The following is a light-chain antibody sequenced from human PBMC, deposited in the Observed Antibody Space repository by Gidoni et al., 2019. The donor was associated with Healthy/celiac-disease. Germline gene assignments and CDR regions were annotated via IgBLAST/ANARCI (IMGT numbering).Light chain of an antibody. CDR1: QSVLYSLNNKNY. CDR2: WAS. CDR3: QQYYSTHPA. J-gene: IGKJ2*01. Sequence: DIVMTPSPDSLAVSLGERATINCKSSQSVLYSLNNKNYLAWYQQKPGQPPKLLIYWASTRESGVPERFSGSGSGTDFTLTISSLQAEDVAVYYCQQYYSTHPAFGQGTKLEIK. V-gene: IGKV4-1*01.